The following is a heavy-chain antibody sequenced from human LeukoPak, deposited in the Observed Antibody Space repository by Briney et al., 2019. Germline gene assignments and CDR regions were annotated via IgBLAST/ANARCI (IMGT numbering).Heavy chain of an antibody. D-gene: IGHD6-13*01. CDR3: ARTPYISNWFFFDY. CDR1: GFTFTTYS. Sequence: GGSLRLSCAASGFTFTTYSMNWVRQAPGKGLEWVAYISTSSSSIYYADSVKGRFTVSRDNAKNSLYLQMNSLRDEDTAVYYCARTPYISNWFFFDYSGQGTLVTVSS. CDR2: ISTSSSSI. V-gene: IGHV3-48*02. J-gene: IGHJ4*02.